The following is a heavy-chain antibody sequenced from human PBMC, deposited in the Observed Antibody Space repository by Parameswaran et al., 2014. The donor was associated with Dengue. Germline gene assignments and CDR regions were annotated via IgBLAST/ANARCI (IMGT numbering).Heavy chain of an antibody. J-gene: IGHJ6*02. Sequence: RWIRQPPGKGLEWIGYIYYSGSTNYNPSLKSRVTISLDTSKNQFSLKLTSVTAADTAVYFCATSEGTTIFGDILDYYAMDVWGQGTTVTVSS. CDR2: IYYSGST. D-gene: IGHD3-3*02. CDR3: ATSEGTTIFGDILDYYAMDV. V-gene: IGHV4-59*08.